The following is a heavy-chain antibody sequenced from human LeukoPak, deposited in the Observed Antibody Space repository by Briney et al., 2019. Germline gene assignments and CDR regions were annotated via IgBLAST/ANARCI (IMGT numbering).Heavy chain of an antibody. J-gene: IGHJ4*02. Sequence: SETLSLTCTVSGGSISSYYWSWIRQPAGKGLEWIGRIYTSGSTNYNPSLKSRATMSVDTSKNQFSLKLSSVTAADTAVYYCARGKRRGIAAAGTPFDYWGQGTLVTVSS. CDR1: GGSISSYY. CDR2: IYTSGST. V-gene: IGHV4-4*07. CDR3: ARGKRRGIAAAGTPFDY. D-gene: IGHD6-13*01.